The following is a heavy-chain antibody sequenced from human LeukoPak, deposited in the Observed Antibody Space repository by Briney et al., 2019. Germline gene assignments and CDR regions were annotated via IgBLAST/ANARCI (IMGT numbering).Heavy chain of an antibody. CDR3: ARDEDYGSVEFVYYGMDV. Sequence: ASVKVSCKASGYTFTSYGISWVRQAPGQGLEWMGWISVYNGNTNYAQKLQGRVTMTTDTSTSTAHMELRSLRSDDTAVYYCARDEDYGSVEFVYYGMDVWGQGTTVTVSS. D-gene: IGHD3-10*01. V-gene: IGHV1-18*01. CDR1: GYTFTSYG. J-gene: IGHJ6*02. CDR2: ISVYNGNT.